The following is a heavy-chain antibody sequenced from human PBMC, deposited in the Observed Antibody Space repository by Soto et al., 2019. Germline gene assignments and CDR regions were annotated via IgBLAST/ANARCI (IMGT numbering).Heavy chain of an antibody. Sequence: SETLSLTCAVSGGSISSSNWWSWVRQPPGKGLEWIGEIYHSGSTNYNPSLKSRVTISVGKSKNQFSLKLSSVTAADTAVYYCARDLSLGLPWVVVTSKTYKYYYYGMDVWGQGTTVTVSS. CDR1: GGSISSSNW. J-gene: IGHJ6*02. CDR3: ARDLSLGLPWVVVTSKTYKYYYYGMDV. CDR2: IYHSGST. V-gene: IGHV4-4*02. D-gene: IGHD2-21*02.